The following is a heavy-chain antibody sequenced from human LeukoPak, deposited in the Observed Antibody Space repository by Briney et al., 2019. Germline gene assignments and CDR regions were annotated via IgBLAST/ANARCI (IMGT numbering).Heavy chain of an antibody. CDR1: GFTFSSYA. V-gene: IGHV3-23*01. CDR2: ISCSGGRT. D-gene: IGHD2-2*01. J-gene: IGHJ4*02. Sequence: PGGSLRLSCAASGFTFSSYAISSVRQAPGKGLEWVSAISCSGGRTYYADSVKGRVTISRDNSKNTLYLQMNSLRAEDTAVYYCAKRYCSRTSCLYIDYWGQGTLVTVSS. CDR3: AKRYCSRTSCLYIDY.